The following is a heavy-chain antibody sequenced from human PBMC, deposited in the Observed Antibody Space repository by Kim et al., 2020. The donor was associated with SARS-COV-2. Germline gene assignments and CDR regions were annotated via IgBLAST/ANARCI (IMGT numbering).Heavy chain of an antibody. V-gene: IGHV1-18*01. CDR3: VRVGDIRWHAFDI. CDR1: GYSFTSYG. D-gene: IGHD2-15*01. CDR2: ISVYNGNT. Sequence: ASVKVSCKASGYSFTSYGISWVRQAPGQGLEWMGCISVYNGNTNYAQKFQDRVTMTTDISTGIAYMDLRSLRSDDTAIYFCVRVGDIRWHAFDIWGQGTMV. J-gene: IGHJ3*02.